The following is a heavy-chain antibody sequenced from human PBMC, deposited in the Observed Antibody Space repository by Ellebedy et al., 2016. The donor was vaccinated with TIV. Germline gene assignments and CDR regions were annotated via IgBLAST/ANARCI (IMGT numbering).Heavy chain of an antibody. CDR3: VRESRDYYHDNGYMDV. J-gene: IGHJ6*03. CDR2: IGAYNVPP. D-gene: IGHD3-22*01. Sequence: AASVKVSCKASGYTFTNNGYGITWVRQAPGQGLEWVGWIGAYNVPPKYAQKFQGRVTMTADTSTRTAYMELRSLRSDDTAVYYCVRESRDYYHDNGYMDVWGKGTKVTVSS. V-gene: IGHV1-18*01. CDR1: GYTFTNNGYG.